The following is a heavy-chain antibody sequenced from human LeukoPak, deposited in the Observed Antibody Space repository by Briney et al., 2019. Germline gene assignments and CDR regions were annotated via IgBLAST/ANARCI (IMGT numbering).Heavy chain of an antibody. CDR2: ISSSSSYI. CDR3: AREVTRAVAGTEAFDI. CDR1: GFTFSSYS. J-gene: IGHJ3*02. V-gene: IGHV3-21*01. D-gene: IGHD6-19*01. Sequence: GGSLRLSCAASGFTFSSYSMNWVRQAPGKGLEWVSSISSSSSYIYYADSVKGRFTISRDNAKNSLYLQMNSLRAEDTAVYYCAREVTRAVAGTEAFDIWGQGTMVTVSS.